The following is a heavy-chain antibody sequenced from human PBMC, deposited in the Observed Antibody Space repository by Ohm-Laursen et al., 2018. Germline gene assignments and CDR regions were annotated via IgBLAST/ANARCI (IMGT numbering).Heavy chain of an antibody. Sequence: GSLRLSCTASGFSFSGFWMHWLRLVPGKGLEWVANIKEDGSVKQYVDSVKGRFTISRDNAKNTLYLQMNSLRAEDTAVYYCAREELESSGWADWGQGTLVTVSS. J-gene: IGHJ4*02. D-gene: IGHD6-19*01. CDR3: AREELESSGWAD. CDR1: GFSFSGFW. CDR2: IKEDGSVK. V-gene: IGHV3-7*01.